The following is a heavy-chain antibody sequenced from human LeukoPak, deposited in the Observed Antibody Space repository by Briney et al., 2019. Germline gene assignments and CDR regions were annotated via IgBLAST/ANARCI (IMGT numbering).Heavy chain of an antibody. V-gene: IGHV3-23*01. CDR2: ISGSGGST. CDR1: GFTFSSYA. J-gene: IGHJ4*02. Sequence: PGGSLRLSCAASGFTFSSYAMGWVRQAPGKGLEWVSAISGSGGSTYYADSVKGRFTISRDNSKNTLYLQMNSLRAEDTAVYYCAKDHYGDHRGSYYFDYWGQGTLVTVSS. CDR3: AKDHYGDHRGSYYFDY. D-gene: IGHD4-17*01.